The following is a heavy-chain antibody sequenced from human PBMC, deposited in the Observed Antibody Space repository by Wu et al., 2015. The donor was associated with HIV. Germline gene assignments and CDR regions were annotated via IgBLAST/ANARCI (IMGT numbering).Heavy chain of an antibody. CDR2: ISDYERNI. V-gene: IGHV1-18*01. CDR1: GYNFNGFG. D-gene: IGHD3-9*01. Sequence: QVQLVQSGAEVKKSGASVKVSCKASGYNFNGFGIIWVRQAPGQGLEWMGWISDYERNIHYGQKFRGRLTLTADTVTSTAFMDLRNLRSDDTAIYFCARGRYSSNTGFFDFWGQG. J-gene: IGHJ4*02. CDR3: ARGRYSSNTGFFDF.